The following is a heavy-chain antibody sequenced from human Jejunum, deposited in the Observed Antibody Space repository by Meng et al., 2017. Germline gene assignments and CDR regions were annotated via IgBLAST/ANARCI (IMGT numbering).Heavy chain of an antibody. D-gene: IGHD3-10*01. J-gene: IGHJ4*02. V-gene: IGHV4-59*01. Sequence: SETLSLTCTVSGGSISNYYWCWIRQTPGKGLEWIGYFFYNGTSDHTDTHPSLRSRGSISLDSSKKQFSLKLDSMTAADTAVYYCARVTLSGGDIDYWGQGTVVPSPQ. CDR2: FFYNGTSDHT. CDR3: ARVTLSGGDIDY. CDR1: GGSISNYY.